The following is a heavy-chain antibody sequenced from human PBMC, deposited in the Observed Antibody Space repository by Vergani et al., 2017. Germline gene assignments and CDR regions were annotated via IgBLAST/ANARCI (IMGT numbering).Heavy chain of an antibody. CDR3: ARRELRYFDWPLGGNWFDP. D-gene: IGHD3-9*01. J-gene: IGHJ5*02. CDR2: MDYNGRA. CDR1: GGSFFNSRYY. V-gene: IGHV4-39*01. Sequence: QLQLQESGPGLVKPSGTLSLTCSVTGGSFFNSRYYWGWIRQPPGKGLEWIGSMDYNGRAYYTPSLRRRVAISIDTSKMQFSLKLSSVTAADTAVYYCARRELRYFDWPLGGNWFDPWGQGTLVTVSS.